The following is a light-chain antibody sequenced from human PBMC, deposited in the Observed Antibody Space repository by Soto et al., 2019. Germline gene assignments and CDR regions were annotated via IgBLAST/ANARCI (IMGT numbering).Light chain of an antibody. CDR1: SSDVGDYNY. V-gene: IGLV2-14*01. CDR3: SSYRRSGTPWV. Sequence: QSVLTHPASVSGSPGQSITISCTGSSSDVGDYNYVSWYQQHPGKAPKLIIYEVSNRPSGISNRFSGSKSGNTASLTISGLQPEDEADYYCSSYRRSGTPWVFGGVTKLTVL. CDR2: EVS. J-gene: IGLJ3*02.